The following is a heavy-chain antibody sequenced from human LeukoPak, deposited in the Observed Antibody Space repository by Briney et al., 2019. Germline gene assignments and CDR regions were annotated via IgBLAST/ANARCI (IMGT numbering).Heavy chain of an antibody. CDR1: GYTFTGYY. V-gene: IGHV1-2*02. CDR2: INPNSGGT. J-gene: IGHJ6*02. CDR3: ARFPRHYYGMDV. Sequence: ASVKVSCKASGYTFTGYYMHWVRQAPGQGLGWMGWINPNSGGTNYAQKFQGRVTMTRDTSISTAYMELSRLRSDDTAVYYCARFPRHYYGMDVWGQGTTVTVSS.